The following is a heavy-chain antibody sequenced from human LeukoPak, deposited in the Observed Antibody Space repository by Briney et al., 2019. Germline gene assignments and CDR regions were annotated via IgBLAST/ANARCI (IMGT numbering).Heavy chain of an antibody. J-gene: IGHJ4*02. V-gene: IGHV1-24*01. D-gene: IGHD6-19*01. CDR3: ATGQARYSSGWYYFDY. Sequence: ASVKVSCKVSGYTLTELSMHWVRQAPGKGLEWMGGFDPEDGETIYAQKFQGRVTMTEDTSTDTAYMELSSLRSEDTAVYYCATGQARYSSGWYYFDYWGQGTLVTVSS. CDR2: FDPEDGET. CDR1: GYTLTELS.